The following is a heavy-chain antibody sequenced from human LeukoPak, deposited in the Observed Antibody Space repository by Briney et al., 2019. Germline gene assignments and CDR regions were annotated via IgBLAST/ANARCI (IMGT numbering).Heavy chain of an antibody. J-gene: IGHJ6*03. V-gene: IGHV3-15*01. CDR2: IKSKTDGGTT. Sequence: PGGSLRLSCAASGFTFSNAWMSWVRQAPGKGLEWVGRIKSKTDGGTTDYAAPVKGRFTISRDDSKNTLYLQMNSLRAEDTAVYYCAKKGCDGASSCAINYYYYMDVWGKGTTVTVSS. CDR1: GFTFSNAW. D-gene: IGHD6-13*01. CDR3: AKKGCDGASSCAINYYYYMDV.